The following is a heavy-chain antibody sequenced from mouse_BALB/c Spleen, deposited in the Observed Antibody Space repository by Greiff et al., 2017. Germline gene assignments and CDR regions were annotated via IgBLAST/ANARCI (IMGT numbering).Heavy chain of an antibody. CDR3: AREGNYAGFAY. CDR2: IYPYNGGT. J-gene: IGHJ3*01. V-gene: IGHV1S29*02. D-gene: IGHD2-1*01. CDR1: GYTFTDYN. Sequence: EVQLQQSGPELVKPGASVKISCKASGYTFTDYNMHWVKQSHGKSLEWIGYIYPYNGGTGYNQKFKSKATLTVDNSSSTAYMELRSLTSEDSAVYYCAREGNYAGFAYWGQGTLVTVSA.